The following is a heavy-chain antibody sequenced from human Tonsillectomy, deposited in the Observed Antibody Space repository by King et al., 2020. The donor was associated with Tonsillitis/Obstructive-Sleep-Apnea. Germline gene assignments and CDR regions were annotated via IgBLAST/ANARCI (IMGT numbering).Heavy chain of an antibody. CDR1: GGSFSGYY. J-gene: IGHJ4*02. V-gene: IGHV4-34*01. CDR2: INHSGST. D-gene: IGHD6-19*01. Sequence: VQLQQWGAGLLKPSETLSLTCAVYGGSFSGYYWSWIRQPPGKGLEWIGEINHSGSTNYNPSLKSRVTISVDTSKNQFSLKLSSVTAAATAVDYCARGLKAVAGSSDSWGQGTLVTVSS. CDR3: ARGLKAVAGSSDS.